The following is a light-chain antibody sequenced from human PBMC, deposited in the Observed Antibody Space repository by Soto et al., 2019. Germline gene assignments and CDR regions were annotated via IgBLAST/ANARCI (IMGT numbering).Light chain of an antibody. Sequence: EIVMTQSPATLSVSPGERATLSCRASQSVSSNLAWYQQKPGQAPRLLIYGASTRATGIPARFSGSGSGTEFTLTISSLQSEDFAIYYCQQYHNWPVTFGGGTKV. CDR3: QQYHNWPVT. V-gene: IGKV3D-15*01. CDR1: QSVSSN. J-gene: IGKJ4*01. CDR2: GAS.